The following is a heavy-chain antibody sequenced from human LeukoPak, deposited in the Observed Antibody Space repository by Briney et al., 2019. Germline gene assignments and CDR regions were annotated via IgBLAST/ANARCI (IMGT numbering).Heavy chain of an antibody. CDR2: IRYDGSNK. CDR3: AKDLFEGTMIVVPRMALDI. V-gene: IGHV3-30*02. J-gene: IGHJ3*02. Sequence: GGSLRLSCAASGFTFSSYGMHWVRQAPGKGLEWVAFIRYDGSNKYYADSVKGRFTISRDNSKNTLYLQMNSLRAEDTAVYYCAKDLFEGTMIVVPRMALDIWGQGTMVTVSS. D-gene: IGHD3-22*01. CDR1: GFTFSSYG.